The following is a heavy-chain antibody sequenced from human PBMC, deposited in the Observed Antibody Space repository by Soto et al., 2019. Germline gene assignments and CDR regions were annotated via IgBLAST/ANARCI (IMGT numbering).Heavy chain of an antibody. CDR1: GYTFSNFG. J-gene: IGHJ4*02. CDR2: ISPSNGHT. D-gene: IGHD3-10*01. Sequence: GASVKVSCDASGYTFSNFGLCWVRQAPGQGLEGMGWISPSNGHTIYARNFHGRVTMTTDTCTATAHMELRSLISDDTAVYYCARVIIIFEGDYLGRHVGYRGQGTRATVPS. V-gene: IGHV1-18*01. CDR3: ARVIIIFEGDYLGRHVGY.